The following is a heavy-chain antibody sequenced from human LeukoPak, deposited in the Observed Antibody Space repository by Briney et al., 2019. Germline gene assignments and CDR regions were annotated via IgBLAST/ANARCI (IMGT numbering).Heavy chain of an antibody. CDR3: ARGRQWLVD. CDR1: GRSISSYY. CDR2: IYYSGST. D-gene: IGHD6-19*01. J-gene: IGHJ4*02. Sequence: SETLSLTCTVSGRSISSYYWSWIRQPPGKGLEWIGYIYYSGSTNYNPSLKSRVTISVDTSKNQFSLKLSSVTAADTAVYYCARGRQWLVDWGQGTLVTVSS. V-gene: IGHV4-59*08.